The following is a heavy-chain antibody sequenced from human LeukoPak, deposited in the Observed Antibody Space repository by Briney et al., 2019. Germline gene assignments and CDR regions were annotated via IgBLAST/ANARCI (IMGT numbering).Heavy chain of an antibody. CDR3: AKLPNYDFWSGYPRGNWFDP. Sequence: GGSLRLSCVASGFTFTKCAMSWIRQAPGKGLEWVAIITATGDTAYYADSVKGRFTISRDNSKNTLYLQMNSLRAEDTAVYYCAKLPNYDFWSGYPRGNWFDPWGQGTLVTVSS. J-gene: IGHJ5*02. D-gene: IGHD3-3*01. V-gene: IGHV3-23*01. CDR1: GFTFTKCA. CDR2: ITATGDTA.